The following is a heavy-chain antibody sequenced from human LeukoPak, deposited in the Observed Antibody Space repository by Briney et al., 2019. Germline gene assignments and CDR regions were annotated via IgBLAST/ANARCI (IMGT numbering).Heavy chain of an antibody. D-gene: IGHD3-3*01. CDR1: GFTFSSYS. CDR2: ISSSSSTI. CDR3: ATLYDFWSGSTRKYYFDY. Sequence: GGSLRLSCAASGFTFSSYSMNWVRQAPGKGLEWVSYISSSSSTIYYADSVKGRFTISRDNAKNSLYLQMNSLRAEDTAVYYCATLYDFWSGSTRKYYFDYWGQGTLVTVSS. V-gene: IGHV3-48*01. J-gene: IGHJ4*02.